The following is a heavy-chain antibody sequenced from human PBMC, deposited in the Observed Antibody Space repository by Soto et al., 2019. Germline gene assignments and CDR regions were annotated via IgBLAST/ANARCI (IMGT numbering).Heavy chain of an antibody. CDR1: GGSFSGYY. V-gene: IGHV4-34*01. D-gene: IGHD3-3*01. Sequence: SETLSLTCAVYGGSFSGYYWSWIRQPPGKGLEWIGEINHSGSTYYNPSLKSRVTISVDTSKNQFSLKLSSVTAADTAVYYCARHWAIFGVVTHYYYYYGMDVWGQGTTVTVSS. J-gene: IGHJ6*02. CDR2: INHSGST. CDR3: ARHWAIFGVVTHYYYYYGMDV.